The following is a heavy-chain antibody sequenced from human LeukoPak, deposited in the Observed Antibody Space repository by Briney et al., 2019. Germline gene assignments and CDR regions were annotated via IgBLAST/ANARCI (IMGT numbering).Heavy chain of an antibody. Sequence: GGSLRLSCAASGFTFSSYEMNWVRQAPGRGLEWVSYISSTGSTVHYADSVKGRFTISRDNAKNSLFLQMNSLRAEDTAVYYCARVPGSSGWNYYFDYWGQGTLVTVSS. CDR3: ARVPGSSGWNYYFDY. CDR1: GFTFSSYE. V-gene: IGHV3-48*03. CDR2: ISSTGSTV. D-gene: IGHD6-19*01. J-gene: IGHJ4*02.